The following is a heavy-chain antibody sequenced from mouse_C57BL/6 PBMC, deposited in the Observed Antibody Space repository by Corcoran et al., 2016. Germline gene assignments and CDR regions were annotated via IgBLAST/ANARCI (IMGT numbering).Heavy chain of an antibody. Sequence: EVQLQQTGPELVKPGASMKISCKASGYTFTGYNMNWVKQSHGKSLEWIGDINPNNGGTSYNKKFKGKATLTVDKSSSTAYMELCSLTSEDSAVYYCARSCYDYTWFAYWGQGTLVTVSA. CDR3: ARSCYDYTWFAY. CDR1: GYTFTGYN. J-gene: IGHJ3*01. CDR2: INPNNGGT. V-gene: IGHV1-26*01. D-gene: IGHD2-4*01.